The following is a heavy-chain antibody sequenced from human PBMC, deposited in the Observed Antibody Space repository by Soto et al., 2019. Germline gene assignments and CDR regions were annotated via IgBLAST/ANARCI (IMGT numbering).Heavy chain of an antibody. V-gene: IGHV4-38-2*01. J-gene: IGHJ4*02. CDR1: GYSISSGYY. D-gene: IGHD3-22*01. Sequence: KTSETLSLTCAVSGYSISSGYYWGWIRQPPGKGLEWIGSIYHSGSTYYNPSLKSRVTISVDTSKNQFSLKLSSVTAADTAVYYCARGRNYYDSVIGFDYWGQGTLVTVSS. CDR2: IYHSGST. CDR3: ARGRNYYDSVIGFDY.